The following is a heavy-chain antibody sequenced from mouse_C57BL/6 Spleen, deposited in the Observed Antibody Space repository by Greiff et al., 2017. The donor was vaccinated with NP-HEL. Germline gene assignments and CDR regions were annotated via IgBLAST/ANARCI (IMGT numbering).Heavy chain of an antibody. Sequence: EVKLMESGGDLVKPGGSLKLSCAASGFTFSSYGMSWVRQTPDKRLEWVATISSGGSYTYYPDSVKGRFTISRDNAKNTLYLQMSSLKSEDTAMYYCARQGYDGYYEFAYWGQGTLVTVSA. CDR2: ISSGGSYT. CDR1: GFTFSSYG. D-gene: IGHD2-3*01. J-gene: IGHJ3*01. CDR3: ARQGYDGYYEFAY. V-gene: IGHV5-6*01.